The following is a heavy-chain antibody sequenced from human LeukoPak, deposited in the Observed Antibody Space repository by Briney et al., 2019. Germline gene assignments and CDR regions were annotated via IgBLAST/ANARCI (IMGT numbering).Heavy chain of an antibody. V-gene: IGHV3-7*01. J-gene: IGHJ5*02. CDR2: IKQDGGEK. CDR1: GFIFSNHW. Sequence: GGSLRLSCAASGFIFSNHWMTWVRQAPGKGLEWVASIKQDGGEKYYVDSVKGRFTISRDNAKNSLYLQMNSQRAEDTAVYFCARDNNLSSWGQGTLVTVSS. CDR3: ARDNNLSS.